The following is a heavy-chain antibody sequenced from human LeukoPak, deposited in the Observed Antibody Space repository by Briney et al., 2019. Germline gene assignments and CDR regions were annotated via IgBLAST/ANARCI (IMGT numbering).Heavy chain of an antibody. CDR2: INHSGST. Sequence: SETLSLTCAVYGGSFSGYYWSWIRQPPGKGLEWIGEINHSGSTNYNPSLKSQVTISVDTSKNQFSLKLSSVTAADTAVYYCACVVTPGNWFDPWGQGTLVTVSS. D-gene: IGHD4-23*01. CDR1: GGSFSGYY. V-gene: IGHV4-34*01. CDR3: ACVVTPGNWFDP. J-gene: IGHJ5*02.